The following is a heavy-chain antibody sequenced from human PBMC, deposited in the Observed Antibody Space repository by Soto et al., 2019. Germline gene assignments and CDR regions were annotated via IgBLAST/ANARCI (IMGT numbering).Heavy chain of an antibody. CDR2: FNPNSGDT. D-gene: IGHD3-10*01. J-gene: IGHJ4*01. Sequence: NISYTATGYIFSMYSMPWVRQAPGQGLEWVGWFNPNSGDTIYAQKFQGRVTLTGDTSISTAYMELYSLTSDDTAVYYCAREASAVISLDYWGHGTLFTVSS. CDR3: AREASAVISLDY. CDR1: GYIFSMYS. V-gene: IGHV1-2*02.